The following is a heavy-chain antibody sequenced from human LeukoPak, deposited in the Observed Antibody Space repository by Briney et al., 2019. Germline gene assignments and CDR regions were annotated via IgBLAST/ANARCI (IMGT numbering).Heavy chain of an antibody. V-gene: IGHV3-21*01. CDR3: ARRKDTAMAPTEYFQH. CDR1: GFTFSSYG. D-gene: IGHD5-18*01. CDR2: ISSSSSYI. Sequence: PGGSLRLSCAASGFTFSSYGMHWVRQAPGKGLEWVSSISSSSSYIYYADSVKGRFTISRDNAKNSLYLQMNSLRAEDTAVYYCARRKDTAMAPTEYFQHWGQGTLVTVSS. J-gene: IGHJ1*01.